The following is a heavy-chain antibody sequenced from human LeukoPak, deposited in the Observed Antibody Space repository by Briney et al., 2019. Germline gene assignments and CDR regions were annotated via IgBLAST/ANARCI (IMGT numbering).Heavy chain of an antibody. Sequence: GGSLRLSCAASGFTFSSYWMHWVRQARGRGLVWVSRIKSDGSTNYADSVKGRFTISRDNAKNTLSLQMNSLRAEDTGVYYCARAPSEIGGYYPEYFRHWGQGTLVTVSS. J-gene: IGHJ1*01. V-gene: IGHV3-74*01. CDR1: GFTFSSYW. CDR2: IKSDGST. D-gene: IGHD3-22*01. CDR3: ARAPSEIGGYYPEYFRH.